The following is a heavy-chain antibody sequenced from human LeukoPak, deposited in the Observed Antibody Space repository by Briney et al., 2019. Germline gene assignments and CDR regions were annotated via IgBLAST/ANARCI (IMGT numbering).Heavy chain of an antibody. CDR3: ATSYGSGGYGH. V-gene: IGHV3-53*01. CDR2: IYSGGNT. D-gene: IGHD3-10*01. CDR1: GFTVSSHY. Sequence: GGSLRLSCAASGFTVSSHYMSWVRQAPGKGLEWVSVIYSGGNTYYADSVKGRFTISRDNSKNTLYLQMNSLSTEDTAVYYCATSYGSGGYGHWGQGTLVTVSS. J-gene: IGHJ4*02.